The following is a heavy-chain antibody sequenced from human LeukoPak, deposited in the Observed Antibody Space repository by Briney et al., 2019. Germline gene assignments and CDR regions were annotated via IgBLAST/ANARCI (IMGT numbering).Heavy chain of an antibody. V-gene: IGHV4-59*05. CDR1: GGSISSYY. CDR3: ARHPYYDINYFDY. J-gene: IGHJ4*02. D-gene: IGHD3-22*01. CDR2: IYYSGST. Sequence: ASETLSLTCTVYGGSISSYYWSWIRQPPGKGLEWIGSIYYSGSTYYNPSLKSRVTISVDTSKNQFSLKLSSVTAADTAVYYCARHPYYDINYFDYWGQGTLVTVSS.